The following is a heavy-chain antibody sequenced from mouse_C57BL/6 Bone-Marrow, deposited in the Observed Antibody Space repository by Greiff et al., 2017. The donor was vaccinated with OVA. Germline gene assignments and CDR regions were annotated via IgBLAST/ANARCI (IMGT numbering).Heavy chain of an antibody. J-gene: IGHJ3*01. D-gene: IGHD3-2*02. CDR3: ARETAQALWFAY. CDR1: GYAFTNYL. V-gene: IGHV1-54*01. CDR2: INPGSGGT. Sequence: QVQLQQSGAELVRPGTSVKVSCKASGYAFTNYLIEWVKQRPGQGLEWIGVINPGSGGTNYNEKFKGKATLTADKSSSTAYMQLSSLTSEDSAVYFCARETAQALWFAYWGQGTLVTVSA.